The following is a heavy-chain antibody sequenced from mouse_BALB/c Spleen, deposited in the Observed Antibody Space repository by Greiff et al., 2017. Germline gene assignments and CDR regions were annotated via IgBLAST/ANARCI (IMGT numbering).Heavy chain of an antibody. CDR1: GFTFTDYY. V-gene: IGHV7-3*02. D-gene: IGHD2-10*02. J-gene: IGHJ3*01. CDR2: IRNKANGYTT. CDR3: ARDPSYGNYGGAWFAY. Sequence: EVKLMESGGGLVQPGGSLRLSCATSGFTFTDYYMSWVRQPPGKALEWLGFIRNKANGYTTEYSASVKGRFTISRDNSQSILYLQMNTLRAEDSATYYCARDPSYGNYGGAWFAYWGQGTLVTVSA.